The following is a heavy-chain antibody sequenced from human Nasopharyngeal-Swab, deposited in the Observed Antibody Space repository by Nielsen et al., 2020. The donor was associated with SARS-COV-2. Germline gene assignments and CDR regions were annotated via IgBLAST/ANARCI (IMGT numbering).Heavy chain of an antibody. V-gene: IGHV1-69*13. D-gene: IGHD1-26*01. J-gene: IGHJ6*02. CDR2: IIPIFGTA. CDR1: GGTFSSYA. CDR3: ASPGQWELPYPDYYGMDV. Sequence: SVKVSCKASGGTFSSYAISWVRQAPGQGLEWMGWIIPIFGTANYAQKFQGRVTITADESTSTAYMELSSLRSEDTAVYYCASPGQWELPYPDYYGMDVWGQGTTVTVSS.